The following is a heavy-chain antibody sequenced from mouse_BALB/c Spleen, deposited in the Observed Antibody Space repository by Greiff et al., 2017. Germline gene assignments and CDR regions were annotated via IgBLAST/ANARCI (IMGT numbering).Heavy chain of an antibody. Sequence: EVQGVESGGGLVQPGGSRKLSCAASGFTFSSFGMHWVRQAPEKGLEWVAYISSGSSTIYYADTVKGRFTISRDNPKNTLFLQMTSLRSEDTAMYYCARGSRDAMDYWGQGTSVTVSS. CDR1: GFTFSSFG. V-gene: IGHV5-17*02. CDR2: ISSGSSTI. J-gene: IGHJ4*01. CDR3: ARGSRDAMDY.